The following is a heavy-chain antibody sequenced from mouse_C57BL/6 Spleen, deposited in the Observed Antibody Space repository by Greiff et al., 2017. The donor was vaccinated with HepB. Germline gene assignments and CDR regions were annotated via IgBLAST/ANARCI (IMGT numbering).Heavy chain of an antibody. J-gene: IGHJ4*01. CDR2: IDPANGNT. Sequence: EVQLQESVAELVRPGASVKLSCTASGFNIKNTYMHWVKQRPEQGLEWIGRIDPANGNTKYAPKFQGKATITADTSSNTAYLQLSSLTSEDTAIYYCARGGYSNYKDYYAMDYWGQGTSVTVSS. CDR1: GFNIKNTY. CDR3: ARGGYSNYKDYYAMDY. V-gene: IGHV14-3*01. D-gene: IGHD2-5*01.